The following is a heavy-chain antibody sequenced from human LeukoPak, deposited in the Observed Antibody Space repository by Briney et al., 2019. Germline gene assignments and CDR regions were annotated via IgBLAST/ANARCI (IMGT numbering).Heavy chain of an antibody. Sequence: PSETLSLTCTVSGGSISSYYWSWIRQPPGKGLEWIGYIYYSGSTNYNPSLKSRVTISVDTSKNQFSLKLSSVTAADTAVYYCATAAVVTPHVFDYWGQGTLVTVSS. CDR1: GGSISSYY. J-gene: IGHJ4*02. CDR2: IYYSGST. V-gene: IGHV4-59*01. D-gene: IGHD4-23*01. CDR3: ATAAVVTPHVFDY.